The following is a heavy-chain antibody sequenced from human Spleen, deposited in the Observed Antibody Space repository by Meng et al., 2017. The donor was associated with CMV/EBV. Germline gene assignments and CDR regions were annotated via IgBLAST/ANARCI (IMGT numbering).Heavy chain of an antibody. CDR3: ARGQSTHTRRSGYDNDY. J-gene: IGHJ4*02. CDR1: GGSFSGYY. V-gene: IGHV4-34*01. CDR2: INHSGST. Sequence: QGQLRRWGAGPLRPSETLSLTWAVYGGSFSGYYWSWIRQPPGKGLEWIGEINHSGSTNYNPSLKSRVTISVDTSKNQFSLKLSSVTAADTAVYYCARGQSTHTRRSGYDNDYWGQGTLVTVSS. D-gene: IGHD3-3*01.